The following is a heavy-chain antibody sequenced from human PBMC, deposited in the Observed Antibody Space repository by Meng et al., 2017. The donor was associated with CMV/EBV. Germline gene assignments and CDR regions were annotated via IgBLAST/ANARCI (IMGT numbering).Heavy chain of an antibody. V-gene: IGHV4-39*07. J-gene: IGHJ4*02. CDR1: GGSISSSSYY. Sequence: QLQQQESGPGLVKPSETLPLTCIVSGGSISSSSYYWGWIRQPPGKGLEWIGSIYYSGSTYYNPSLKSRVTISVDTSKNQFSLKLSSVTAADTAVYYCASIVGAQDYWGQGTLVTVSS. CDR3: ASIVGAQDY. D-gene: IGHD1-26*01. CDR2: IYYSGST.